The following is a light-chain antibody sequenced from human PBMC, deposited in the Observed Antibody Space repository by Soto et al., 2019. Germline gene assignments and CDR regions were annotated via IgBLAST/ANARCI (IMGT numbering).Light chain of an antibody. V-gene: IGKV1-9*01. CDR3: QQLNPFSCT. Sequence: DIQLTQSPSFLSASVGDIVTITCRASQAMSSSLAWYQQKPAQAPKLLIYASSTLQSGVSSSFSGSGSGTVLTLTNISLHPEDVATYYCQQLNPFSCTFGPGTKLEI. J-gene: IGKJ2*02. CDR1: QAMSSS. CDR2: ASS.